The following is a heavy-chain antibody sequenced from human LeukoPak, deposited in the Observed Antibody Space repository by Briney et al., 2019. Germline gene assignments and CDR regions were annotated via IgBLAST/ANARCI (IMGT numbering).Heavy chain of an antibody. D-gene: IGHD3-10*01. V-gene: IGHV1-69*05. CDR1: GGTFSSYA. CDR3: ARAVYGSGSYSVAYYYMDV. J-gene: IGHJ6*03. Sequence: SVKVSCKASGGTFSSYAISWVRQAPGQGLEWMGGIIPIFGTANYAQKFQGRVTITTDESTSTAYMELSTLRSEDTAVYYCARAVYGSGSYSVAYYYMDVWGKGTTVTVPS. CDR2: IIPIFGTA.